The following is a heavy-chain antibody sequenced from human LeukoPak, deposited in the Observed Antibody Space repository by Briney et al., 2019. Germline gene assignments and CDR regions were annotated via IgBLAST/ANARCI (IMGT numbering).Heavy chain of an antibody. D-gene: IGHD3-9*01. CDR3: AKDIRYFDWLLPYFDY. CDR1: GFTFSSSA. CDR2: ISASGGST. J-gene: IGHJ4*02. V-gene: IGHV3-23*01. Sequence: GGSLRLSCAASGFTFSSSAMSWVRQVPGKGLEWVSGISASGGSTSYADSVKGRFTISRDNSKNTLYLQMNSLRAEDTAVYYCAKDIRYFDWLLPYFDYWGQGTLVTVSS.